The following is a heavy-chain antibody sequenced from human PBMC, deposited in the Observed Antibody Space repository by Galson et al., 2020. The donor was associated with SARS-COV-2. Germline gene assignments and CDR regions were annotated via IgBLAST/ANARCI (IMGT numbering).Heavy chain of an antibody. J-gene: IGHJ6*02. V-gene: IGHV3-11*01. CDR3: ARDHRMRGAVVKEHYGMDV. D-gene: IGHD3-10*01. Sequence: TGGSLRLSCTASGFSLSDYYISWIRQAPGKGLEWISYISSSSGHIYYADSVQGRFTISRDNAENSIYLQMNSMRDEDTAVYYCARDHRMRGAVVKEHYGMDVWGPGTGVSVSS. CDR1: GFSLSDYY. CDR2: ISSSSGHI.